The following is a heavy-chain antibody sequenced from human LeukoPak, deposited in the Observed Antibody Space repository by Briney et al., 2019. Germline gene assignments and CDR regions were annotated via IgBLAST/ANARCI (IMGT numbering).Heavy chain of an antibody. CDR2: IKQDGSEI. J-gene: IGHJ4*02. D-gene: IGHD3-22*01. V-gene: IGHV3-7*01. Sequence: PGGSLRLSCAASGFTFDDYGMSWVCQAPGKGLEWVANIKQDGSEIYYVDSVKGRFTIFRDNAKNSLYLQMNSLRAEDTAVYYCARVTAWPYYYDSSGFYTDFWGQGTLVTVSS. CDR3: ARVTAWPYYYDSSGFYTDF. CDR1: GFTFDDYG.